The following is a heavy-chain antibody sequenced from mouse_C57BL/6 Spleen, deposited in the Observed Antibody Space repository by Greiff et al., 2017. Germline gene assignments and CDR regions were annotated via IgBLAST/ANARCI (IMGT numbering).Heavy chain of an antibody. J-gene: IGHJ3*01. V-gene: IGHV1-81*01. CDR2: IYPRSGNT. Sequence: QVQLKQSGAELARPGASVKLSCKASGYTFTSYGISWVKQRTGQGLEWIGEIYPRSGNTYYNEKFKGKATLTADKSSSTAYMELRSLTSEDSAVYFCARYHDGYFAYWGQGTLVTVSA. CDR3: ARYHDGYFAY. CDR1: GYTFTSYG. D-gene: IGHD2-3*01.